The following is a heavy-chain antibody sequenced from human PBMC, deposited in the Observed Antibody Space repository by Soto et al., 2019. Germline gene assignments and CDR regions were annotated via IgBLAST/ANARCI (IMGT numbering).Heavy chain of an antibody. J-gene: IGHJ4*02. Sequence: QVHLVASGGGVVQPGRSLRLSCTASGFTFRNYGMNWVRQAPGKGLEWVAIIGDDGDVTHYADSVKGRFTISRANSKNTLYLQLNSRRAEDPAVYYCAKEYSHGFHYFDYWGQGTLVTVSS. D-gene: IGHD5-18*01. V-gene: IGHV3-30*18. CDR1: GFTFRNYG. CDR2: IGDDGDVT. CDR3: AKEYSHGFHYFDY.